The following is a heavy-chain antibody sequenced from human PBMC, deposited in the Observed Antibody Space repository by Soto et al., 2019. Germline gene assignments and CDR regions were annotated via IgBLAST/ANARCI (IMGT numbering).Heavy chain of an antibody. CDR2: IYYSGST. J-gene: IGHJ4*02. Sequence: PSETLSLTCTVSGGSLSRGGYYWSWIRQHPGKGLEWIGYIYYSGSTYYNPSLKSRVTISVDTSKNQFSLKLSSVTAADTAVYYCASGYSYGSDYWGQGTLVTVSS. V-gene: IGHV4-31*03. CDR1: GGSLSRGGYY. D-gene: IGHD5-18*01. CDR3: ASGYSYGSDY.